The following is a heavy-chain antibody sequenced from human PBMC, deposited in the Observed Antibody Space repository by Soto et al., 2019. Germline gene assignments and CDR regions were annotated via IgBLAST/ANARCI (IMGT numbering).Heavy chain of an antibody. CDR3: VKDGSSGWPYFYDMDV. J-gene: IGHJ6*02. CDR2: ISYDGRNK. Sequence: VWSLRLSCAASGFTFSSYGMHWVRQAPGKGLEWVAVISYDGRNKYYADAVKGRFTISRDNSKNTLYLQMSSMRAEDTAVYYCVKDGSSGWPYFYDMDVWGQGTTVTVSS. D-gene: IGHD6-19*01. CDR1: GFTFSSYG. V-gene: IGHV3-30*18.